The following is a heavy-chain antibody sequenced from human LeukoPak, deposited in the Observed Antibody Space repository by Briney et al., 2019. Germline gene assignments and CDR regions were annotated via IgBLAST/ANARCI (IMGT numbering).Heavy chain of an antibody. CDR1: GGSISSSSYY. Sequence: SETLSLTCTVSGGSISSSSYYWGWIRQPPGKGLEWIGSIYYSGSTNYNPSLKSRVTISVDTSKNQFSLKLSSVTAADTAVYYCARGGWELLEKFDYWGQGTLVTVSS. D-gene: IGHD1-26*01. J-gene: IGHJ4*02. V-gene: IGHV4-39*07. CDR3: ARGGWELLEKFDY. CDR2: IYYSGST.